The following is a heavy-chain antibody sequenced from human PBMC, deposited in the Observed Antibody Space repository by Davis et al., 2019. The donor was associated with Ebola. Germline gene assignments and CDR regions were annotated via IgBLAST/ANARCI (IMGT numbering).Heavy chain of an antibody. Sequence: PGGSLRLSCAASGFTFSSYAMHWVRQAPGKGLEWVAVISYDGSNKYYADSVKGRFTISRDNSKNTLYVQMNSLRAEDTAVYYCARGRQWLEKGYFDYWGQGTLVTVSS. CDR3: ARGRQWLEKGYFDY. V-gene: IGHV3-30-3*01. J-gene: IGHJ4*02. CDR2: ISYDGSNK. CDR1: GFTFSSYA. D-gene: IGHD6-19*01.